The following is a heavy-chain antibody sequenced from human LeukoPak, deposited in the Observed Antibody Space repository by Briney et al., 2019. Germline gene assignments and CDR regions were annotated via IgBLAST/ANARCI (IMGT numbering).Heavy chain of an antibody. CDR3: ARGATHLFDY. V-gene: IGHV4-4*07. J-gene: IGHJ4*02. CDR2: IYTSGST. Sequence: SETLSLTCTVSGRSISGHYWSWIRHPAGKGLEWIGRIYTSGSTNYNPSLKSRVTMSVDTSKNQFSLKLSSVTAADTAVYYCARGATHLFDYWGQGTLVTVSS. CDR1: GRSISGHY.